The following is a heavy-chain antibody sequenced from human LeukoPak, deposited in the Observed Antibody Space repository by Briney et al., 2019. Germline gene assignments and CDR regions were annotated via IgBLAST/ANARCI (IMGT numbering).Heavy chain of an antibody. CDR1: GFTFSSYA. Sequence: GGSLRLSCAASGFTFSSYAMSRVRQAPGKGLECVSAISGSGGSTYYADSVKGRFTISRDNSKNTLYLQMNSLRAEDTAVYYCASYDSSGYYPWAFDYWGQGTLVTVSS. V-gene: IGHV3-23*01. D-gene: IGHD3-22*01. J-gene: IGHJ4*02. CDR2: ISGSGGST. CDR3: ASYDSSGYYPWAFDY.